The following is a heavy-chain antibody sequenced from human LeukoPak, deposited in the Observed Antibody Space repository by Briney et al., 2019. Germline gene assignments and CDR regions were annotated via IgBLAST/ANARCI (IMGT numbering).Heavy chain of an antibody. Sequence: GGSLRLSCAASGFTFSSLWMSWVRQAPGKGLEWVANIKQDGSEKYYVDSGKGRFSISRDNAKNALYLQMNSLRAEDTAVYYCARGRGLDYWGQGTLVTVSS. V-gene: IGHV3-7*01. CDR3: ARGRGLDY. J-gene: IGHJ4*02. CDR1: GFTFSSLW. CDR2: IKQDGSEK. D-gene: IGHD3-10*01.